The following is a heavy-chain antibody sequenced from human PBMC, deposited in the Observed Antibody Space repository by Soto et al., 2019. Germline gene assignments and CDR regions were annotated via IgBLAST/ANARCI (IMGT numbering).Heavy chain of an antibody. D-gene: IGHD5-18*01. Sequence: GGSLRLSCAASGFTFSSYWMHWVRQAPGKGLVWVSRINSDGSSTSYADSVKGRFTISRDNAKNTLYLQMNSLRAEDTAVYYCARMTLGGYSYGKSYYYYGMDVWGQGTTVTVSS. J-gene: IGHJ6*02. CDR2: INSDGSST. CDR3: ARMTLGGYSYGKSYYYYGMDV. V-gene: IGHV3-74*01. CDR1: GFTFSSYW.